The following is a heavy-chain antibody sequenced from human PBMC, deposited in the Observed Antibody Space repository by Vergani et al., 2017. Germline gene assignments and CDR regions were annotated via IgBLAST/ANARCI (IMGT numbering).Heavy chain of an antibody. D-gene: IGHD3-10*01. CDR3: ARHTSYTDS. CDR2: IYPADSDT. J-gene: IGHJ4*02. V-gene: IGHV5-51*01. CDR1: EYSFGNYW. Sequence: EVELVQSGPEMRKPGESLKISCKGSEYSFGNYWIGWVRQMPGKGLEWMGIIYPADSDTRYSPSFQGQVTISAAKSISTAFLQWDILKASDTALYYCARHTSYTDSWGQGTLVTVSS.